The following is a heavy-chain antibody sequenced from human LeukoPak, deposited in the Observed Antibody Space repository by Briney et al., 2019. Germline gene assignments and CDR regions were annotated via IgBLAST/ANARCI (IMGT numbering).Heavy chain of an antibody. CDR2: IIPIFGTA. CDR1: GGTFSSYA. D-gene: IGHD6-19*01. Sequence: SVKVSCKASGGTFSSYAISWVQQAPGQGLEWMGGIIPIFGTANYAQKFQGRVTITADESTSTAYMELSSLRSEDTAVYYCARTPVRGSSGWYHAAEYFQHWGQGTLVTVSS. CDR3: ARTPVRGSSGWYHAAEYFQH. V-gene: IGHV1-69*13. J-gene: IGHJ1*01.